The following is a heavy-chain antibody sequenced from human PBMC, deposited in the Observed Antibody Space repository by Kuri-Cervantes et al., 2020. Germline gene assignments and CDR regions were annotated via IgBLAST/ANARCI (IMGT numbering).Heavy chain of an antibody. CDR1: GYSFTSYW. CDR2: IYPGDSDT. J-gene: IGHJ4*02. D-gene: IGHD2-15*01. Sequence: GGSLRLSCVISGYSFTSYWIGWVRQMPGKGLEWMGIIYPGDSDTRYSPSFQGQVTISADKSISTAYLQWSSLKASDTAMYYCASLLFATQFDHWGQGTLVTVSS. CDR3: ASLLFATQFDH. V-gene: IGHV5-51*01.